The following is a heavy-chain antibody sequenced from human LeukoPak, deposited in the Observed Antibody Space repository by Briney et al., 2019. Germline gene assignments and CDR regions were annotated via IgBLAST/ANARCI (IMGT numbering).Heavy chain of an antibody. CDR2: IYDDDKT. Sequence: PGGSLRLSCAASGFTISHNYMSWVRQAPGKGLEWVSVIYDDDKTYYADSVKGRFTISRDNSMNTLYPQMNSLRADDTAVYFCARDLVGSDGDLEDDVFDIWGQGTMVIVSS. J-gene: IGHJ3*02. CDR1: GFTISHNY. D-gene: IGHD4-17*01. V-gene: IGHV3-53*01. CDR3: ARDLVGSDGDLEDDVFDI.